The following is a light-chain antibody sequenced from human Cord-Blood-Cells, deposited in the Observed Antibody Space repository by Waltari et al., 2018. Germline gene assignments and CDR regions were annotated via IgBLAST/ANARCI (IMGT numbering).Light chain of an antibody. CDR3: MQALQTPPWT. CDR2: LGS. Sequence: QSPLSLPVTPGEPASISCRSSQSLLHSNGYNYLDWYLQKPGQSPQLLIYLGSNRASGVPDRFSGSGSGTDFTLKISRVEAEDVGVYYCMQALQTPPWTFGQGTKVEIK. V-gene: IGKV2-28*01. J-gene: IGKJ1*01. CDR1: QSLLHSNGYNY.